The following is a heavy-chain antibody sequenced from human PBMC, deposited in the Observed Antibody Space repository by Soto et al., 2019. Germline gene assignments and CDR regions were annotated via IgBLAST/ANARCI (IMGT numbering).Heavy chain of an antibody. CDR3: ARDARGFSYGSFNWVDP. CDR2: ISAYNGKT. Sequence: ASVKVSCKASGYTFTSYGISWVRQAPGQGLEWMGGISAYNGKTNYAQKLPGRVTMTTETSTSTAYMELRSLRSDDTAWYFCARDARGFSYGSFNWVDPLGPGNPGHRLL. V-gene: IGHV1-18*01. D-gene: IGHD5-18*01. CDR1: GYTFTSYG. J-gene: IGHJ5*02.